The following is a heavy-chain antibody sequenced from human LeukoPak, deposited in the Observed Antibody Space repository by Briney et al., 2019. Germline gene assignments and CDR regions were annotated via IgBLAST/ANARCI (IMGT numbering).Heavy chain of an antibody. D-gene: IGHD1-14*01. CDR2: ISGSGDST. J-gene: IGHJ4*02. Sequence: TGGSLRLSCAASGFTFSNYAMSWVRQAPGKGLEWVSVISGSGDSTYYVDSVKGRCTISRDNSKNTLYLQMNSLRAEDTAVYYCARDNRIVRGVDYWGQGTLVTVSS. CDR1: GFTFSNYA. CDR3: ARDNRIVRGVDY. V-gene: IGHV3-23*01.